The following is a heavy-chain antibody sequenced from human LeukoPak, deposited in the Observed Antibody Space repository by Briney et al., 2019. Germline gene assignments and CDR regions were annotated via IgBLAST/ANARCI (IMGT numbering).Heavy chain of an antibody. Sequence: PSETLSLTCTVSGGSISSYRWSWIRQPPGKGLEWIGSIYYSGSTYYNPSLKSRVTISVDTSKNQFSLKLSSVTAADTAVYYCARLASYALEDHTDYWGQGTLVTVSS. V-gene: IGHV4-59*05. D-gene: IGHD1-26*01. CDR1: GGSISSYR. CDR3: ARLASYALEDHTDY. CDR2: IYYSGST. J-gene: IGHJ4*02.